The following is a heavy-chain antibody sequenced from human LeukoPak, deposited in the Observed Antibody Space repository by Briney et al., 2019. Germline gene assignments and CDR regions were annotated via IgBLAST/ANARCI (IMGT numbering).Heavy chain of an antibody. Sequence: GGSLRLSCAASGFTFSSYSMNWVRQAPGKGLEWVSSISSSCSYIYYADSVKGRFTISRDNAKNSLYLQMNSLRADDTAVYYCARDPGIAAAGSLDYWGQGTLVTVSS. CDR3: ARDPGIAAAGSLDY. CDR2: ISSSCSYI. J-gene: IGHJ4*02. D-gene: IGHD6-13*01. CDR1: GFTFSSYS. V-gene: IGHV3-21*01.